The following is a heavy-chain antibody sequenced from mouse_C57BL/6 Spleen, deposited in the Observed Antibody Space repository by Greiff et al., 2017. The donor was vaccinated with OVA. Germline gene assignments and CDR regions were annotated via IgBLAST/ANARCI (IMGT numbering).Heavy chain of an antibody. V-gene: IGHV1-80*01. CDR3: ARRGSSVEDFDY. D-gene: IGHD3-2*02. CDR1: GYAFSSYW. J-gene: IGHJ2*01. Sequence: VQLVESGAELVKPGASVKISCKASGYAFSSYWMNWVKQRPGKGLEWIGQIYPGDGDTNYNGKFKGKATLTADKSSSTAYMQLSSLTSEDSAVYFCARRGSSVEDFDYWGQGTTLTVSS. CDR2: IYPGDGDT.